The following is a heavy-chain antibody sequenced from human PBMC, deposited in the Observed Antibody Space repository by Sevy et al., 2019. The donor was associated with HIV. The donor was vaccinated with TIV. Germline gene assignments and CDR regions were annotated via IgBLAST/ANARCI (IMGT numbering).Heavy chain of an antibody. CDR3: ARDRAIFGVTPDAFDI. J-gene: IGHJ3*02. V-gene: IGHV3-21*01. D-gene: IGHD3-3*01. CDR1: GFTSSSYS. CDR2: ISSSSSYI. Sequence: GGSLRLSCAASGFTSSSYSMNWVRQAPGKGLEWVSSISSSSSYIYYADSVKGRFTISRDNAKNSLYLQMNSLRAEDTAVYYCARDRAIFGVTPDAFDIWGQGTMVTVSS.